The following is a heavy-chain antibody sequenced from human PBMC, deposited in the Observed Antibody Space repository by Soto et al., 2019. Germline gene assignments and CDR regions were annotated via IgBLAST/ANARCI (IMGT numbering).Heavy chain of an antibody. Sequence: EVQLLESGGTLVQPGGSLRVSCAASGITFSSYAMNWVRQAPGKGPEWVSAISGGGGRTYYADSVKGRFTISRDKFKNMGYLQMNSLRAEDTAVYYCAKAPGQSGYGRGDCYRGCGWFDPWGQGTLVTVSS. J-gene: IGHJ5*02. CDR3: AKAPGQSGYGRGDCYRGCGWFDP. CDR1: GITFSSYA. V-gene: IGHV3-23*01. D-gene: IGHD2-21*02. CDR2: ISGGGGRT.